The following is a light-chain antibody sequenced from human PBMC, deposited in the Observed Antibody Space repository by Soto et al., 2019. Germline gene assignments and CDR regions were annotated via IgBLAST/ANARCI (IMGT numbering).Light chain of an antibody. CDR1: QNIYSN. J-gene: IGKJ3*01. CDR2: RAS. CDR3: QQYGSAPFT. V-gene: IGKV3-15*01. Sequence: IVMTQSPATLSVSPGERATLSCRASQNIYSNVAWYQQRPGQAPRLLIYRASTRATGIPARFSGSGSGTEFTLTISRLEPEDFAVYYCQQYGSAPFTFGPGTKVDIK.